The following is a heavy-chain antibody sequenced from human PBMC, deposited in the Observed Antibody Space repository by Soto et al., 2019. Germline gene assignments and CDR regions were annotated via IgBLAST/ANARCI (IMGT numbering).Heavy chain of an antibody. J-gene: IGHJ5*02. D-gene: IGHD1-26*01. CDR2: IYYSGST. CDR1: GGSISSYY. V-gene: IGHV4-59*01. Sequence: SETLSLTCTVSGGSISSYYWSWIRQPPGKGLEWIGYIYYSGSTNYNPSLKSRVTISVDTSKNQFSLKLSSVTAADTAVYYCARTREEWELPDWFDPWGQGTLVTVSS. CDR3: ARTREEWELPDWFDP.